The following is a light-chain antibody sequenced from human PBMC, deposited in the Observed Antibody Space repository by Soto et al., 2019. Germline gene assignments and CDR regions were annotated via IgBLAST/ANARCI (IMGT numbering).Light chain of an antibody. V-gene: IGKV1D-12*01. Sequence: DIPMTQSPSSVSASVGDTVTITCRASQFINNWVAWYQQKPGKAPNVLIHGASNLQGGVPSRFSGSQFGAEFTLTITSLQPEDFATYFCQQANTFPHTFGQGTKVEIK. CDR1: QFINNW. CDR2: GAS. CDR3: QQANTFPHT. J-gene: IGKJ2*01.